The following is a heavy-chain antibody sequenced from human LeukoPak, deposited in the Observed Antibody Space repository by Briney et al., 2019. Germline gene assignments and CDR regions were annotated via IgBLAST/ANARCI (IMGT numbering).Heavy chain of an antibody. J-gene: IGHJ4*02. D-gene: IGHD6-13*01. Sequence: GGSLRLSCAASGFSFSSYWMSWVRQAPGKGLEWVSVIYSGGSTYYADSVKGRFTISRDNSKNTLYLQMNSLRAEDTAVYYCAREEYSSSWYFDYWGQGTLVTVSS. CDR2: IYSGGST. CDR3: AREEYSSSWYFDY. V-gene: IGHV3-66*01. CDR1: GFSFSSYW.